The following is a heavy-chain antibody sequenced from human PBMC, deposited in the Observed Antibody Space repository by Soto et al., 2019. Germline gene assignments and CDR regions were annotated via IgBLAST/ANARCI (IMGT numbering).Heavy chain of an antibody. V-gene: IGHV3-23*01. Sequence: TGGSLRLSCAASGFSFSTFEMSWVRQAPGRGLEWVSFISDDGSRTYYADAVKGRFTISRDNSKHTLYLQMNSLTAEDTAVYACVKGGWLDFWGQGTLVTAPQ. D-gene: IGHD3-16*01. CDR2: ISDDGSRT. J-gene: IGHJ5*01. CDR3: VKGGWLDF. CDR1: GFSFSTFE.